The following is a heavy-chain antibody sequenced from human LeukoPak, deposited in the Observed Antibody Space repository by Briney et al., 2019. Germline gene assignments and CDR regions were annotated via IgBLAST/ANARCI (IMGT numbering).Heavy chain of an antibody. CDR2: INSDGSST. V-gene: IGHV3-74*01. CDR3: ARLLYYYDSSGYYLDAFDI. J-gene: IGHJ3*02. D-gene: IGHD3-22*01. CDR1: GFTFSSYC. Sequence: GGSLRLSCAASGFTFSSYCMHWVRQAPGKALLWVSRINSDGSSTSYADSVKGRSTISRDNAKNTLYLQMNSLRAEDTAVYYCARLLYYYDSSGYYLDAFDIWGQGTMVTVSS.